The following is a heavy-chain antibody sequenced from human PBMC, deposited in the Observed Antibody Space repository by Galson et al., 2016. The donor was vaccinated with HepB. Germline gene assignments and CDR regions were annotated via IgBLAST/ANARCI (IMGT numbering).Heavy chain of an antibody. CDR3: ARDLRDSSGPVGPTHHFDY. V-gene: IGHV1-2*02. CDR1: GYIFTGYY. J-gene: IGHJ4*02. CDR2: INPKTGSR. Sequence: SVKVSCKASGYIFTGYYIHWVRQAPGQGLEWMGWINPKTGSRDYAQKFQGRVTMTRDTSISTAYMELSRQRSDDTAVYYCARDLRDSSGPVGPTHHFDYWGQGTLVTVSS. D-gene: IGHD6-19*01.